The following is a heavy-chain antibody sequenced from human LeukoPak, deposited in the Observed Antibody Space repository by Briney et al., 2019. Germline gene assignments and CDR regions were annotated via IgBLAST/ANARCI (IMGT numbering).Heavy chain of an antibody. D-gene: IGHD3-22*01. CDR1: GFTFSSYA. CDR3: AKVRYDSSGYQSPYLDY. CDR2: ISGSGGST. J-gene: IGHJ4*02. Sequence: PGGSLRLSCAASGFTFSSYAMSWVRQAPGKGLEWVSAISGSGGSTYYADSVKGRFTISRDNSRNTLYLQMNSLRAEDTAVYYCAKVRYDSSGYQSPYLDYWGQGTLVTVSS. V-gene: IGHV3-23*01.